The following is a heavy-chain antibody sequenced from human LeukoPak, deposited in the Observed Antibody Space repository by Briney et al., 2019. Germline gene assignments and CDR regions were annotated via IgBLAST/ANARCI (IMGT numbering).Heavy chain of an antibody. V-gene: IGHV3-23*01. CDR3: ASWPWYYYDSIDAFDI. CDR2: ISGSGGST. J-gene: IGHJ3*02. D-gene: IGHD3-22*01. Sequence: PGGSLRLSCAASGFTFSSYAMSWVRQAPGKGLEWVSAISGSGGSTYYADSVKGRFTISRDNAKNSLYLQMNSLRAEDTAVYYCASWPWYYYDSIDAFDIWGQGTMVTVSS. CDR1: GFTFSSYA.